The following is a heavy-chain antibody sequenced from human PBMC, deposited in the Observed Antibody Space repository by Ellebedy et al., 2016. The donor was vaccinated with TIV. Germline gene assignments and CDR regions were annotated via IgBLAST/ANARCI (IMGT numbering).Heavy chain of an antibody. D-gene: IGHD6-13*01. CDR1: GYTLTELS. CDR2: FDPEDGET. CDR3: ATIIAAAGSFDY. J-gene: IGHJ4*02. V-gene: IGHV1-24*01. Sequence: ASVKVSXXVSGYTLTELSMHWVRQAPGKGLEWMGGFDPEDGETIYAQKFQGRVTMTEDTSTDTAYMELSSLRSEDTAVYYCATIIAAAGSFDYWGQGTLVTVSS.